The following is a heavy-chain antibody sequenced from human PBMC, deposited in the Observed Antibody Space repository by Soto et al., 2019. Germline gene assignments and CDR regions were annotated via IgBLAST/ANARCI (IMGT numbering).Heavy chain of an antibody. Sequence: SLRLSCAASGFTFSSYAMHWVRQAPGKGLEWVAVISYDGSNKYYADSVKGRFTISRDNSKNTLYLQMNSLRAEDTAVYYCARDGYSSSFSQFDYRGQGSLVTGSS. CDR1: GFTFSSYA. J-gene: IGHJ4*02. D-gene: IGHD6-13*01. CDR3: ARDGYSSSFSQFDY. CDR2: ISYDGSNK. V-gene: IGHV3-30-3*01.